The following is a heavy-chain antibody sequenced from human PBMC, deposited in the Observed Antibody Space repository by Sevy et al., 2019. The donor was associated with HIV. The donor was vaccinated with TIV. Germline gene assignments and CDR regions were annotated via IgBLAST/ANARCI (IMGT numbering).Heavy chain of an antibody. D-gene: IGHD2-15*01. CDR3: GKALLGYCSGGNCYEYSYGMDV. V-gene: IGHV3-30*18. CDR2: ISYDGGNK. J-gene: IGHJ6*02. Sequence: GGSLRLSCAASGFTFSNSYMHWVRQAPGKGLEWVALISYDGGNKYYVDSVKGRFTISRDNSKNTLYLQMNSLKPEDTAVYYCGKALLGYCSGGNCYEYSYGMDVWGQGTTVTVSS. CDR1: GFTFSNSY.